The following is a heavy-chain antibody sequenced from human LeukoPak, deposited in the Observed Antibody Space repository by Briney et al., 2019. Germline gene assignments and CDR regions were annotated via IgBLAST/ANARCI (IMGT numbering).Heavy chain of an antibody. V-gene: IGHV3-21*01. J-gene: IGHJ4*02. CDR1: GFTFSSYG. CDR3: ARDSNNAYFDY. Sequence: GGSLRLSCAASGFTFSSYGMNWVRQAPGKGLEWVSSISTSSSYIYYADSVKGRFTISRDNAKNSLYLQMNSLRAEDTAVYYCARDSNNAYFDYWGPGTLVTVSS. CDR2: ISTSSSYI. D-gene: IGHD2-8*01.